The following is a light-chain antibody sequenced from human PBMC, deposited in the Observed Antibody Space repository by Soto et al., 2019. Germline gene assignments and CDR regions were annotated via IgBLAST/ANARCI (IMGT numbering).Light chain of an antibody. CDR2: DAS. J-gene: IGKJ4*01. CDR1: QDIRNF. Sequence: DLQMTQSPSSLSASVGDRVTITCQASQDIRNFLNWYQQKPGKAPKLLIYDASNLETGVPSRFSGSGSGTDFTFTISSLQPEDVATYYCQQYHSRLTFGGGTKAEIE. CDR3: QQYHSRLT. V-gene: IGKV1-33*01.